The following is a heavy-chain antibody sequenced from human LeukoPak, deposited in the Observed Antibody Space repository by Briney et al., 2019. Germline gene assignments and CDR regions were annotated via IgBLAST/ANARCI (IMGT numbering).Heavy chain of an antibody. J-gene: IGHJ5*02. CDR1: GVSISSSSYY. CDR3: ARHAPEFSKSRPNWFDP. D-gene: IGHD3-3*01. V-gene: IGHV4-39*01. CDR2: IYYSGST. Sequence: SETLSLTCTVSGVSISSSSYYWGWIRQPPGKGLESIGGIYYSGSTYYNPSLKSRVTISVDTSKNQFSLKLSSVTAADTAAYYCARHAPEFSKSRPNWFDPWGQGTLVTVSS.